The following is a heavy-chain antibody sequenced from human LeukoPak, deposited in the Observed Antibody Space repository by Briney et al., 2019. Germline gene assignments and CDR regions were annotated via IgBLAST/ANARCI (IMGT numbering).Heavy chain of an antibody. CDR1: GGTFSSYA. J-gene: IGHJ5*02. Sequence: SVKVSCKASGGTFSSYAISWVRQAPGQGLEWMGGIIPIFGTANYAQKFQGRVTITADESTSAAYMELSSLRSEDTAVYYCARDKLETVSFRWFDPWGQGTLVTVSS. D-gene: IGHD4-11*01. CDR3: ARDKLETVSFRWFDP. CDR2: IIPIFGTA. V-gene: IGHV1-69*01.